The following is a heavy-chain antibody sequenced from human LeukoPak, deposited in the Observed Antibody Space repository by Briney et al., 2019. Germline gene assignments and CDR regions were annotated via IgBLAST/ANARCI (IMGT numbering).Heavy chain of an antibody. Sequence: GGSLRLSCAASAFTFSAYSMNCVRQAPGKGLEWVSAISGSGGSTYYADSVKGRFTISRDNSKNTLYLQMNSLRAEDTAVYYCVKVLRTAYDSSGRAFDYWGQGTLVTVSS. CDR3: VKVLRTAYDSSGRAFDY. CDR2: ISGSGGST. V-gene: IGHV3-23*01. CDR1: AFTFSAYS. D-gene: IGHD3-22*01. J-gene: IGHJ4*02.